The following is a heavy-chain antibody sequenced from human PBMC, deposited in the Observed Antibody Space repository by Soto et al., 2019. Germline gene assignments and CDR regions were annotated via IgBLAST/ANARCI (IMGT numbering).Heavy chain of an antibody. J-gene: IGHJ4*02. D-gene: IGHD3-22*01. Sequence: GWSLRLSCAASGFTFSSYGMHWVRQAPGKGLEWVAVISYDGSNKYYADSVKGRFTISRDNSKNTLYLQMNSLRAEDTAVYYCAKPGTVGITIDFDYWGQGTLVTVSS. CDR1: GFTFSSYG. V-gene: IGHV3-30*18. CDR2: ISYDGSNK. CDR3: AKPGTVGITIDFDY.